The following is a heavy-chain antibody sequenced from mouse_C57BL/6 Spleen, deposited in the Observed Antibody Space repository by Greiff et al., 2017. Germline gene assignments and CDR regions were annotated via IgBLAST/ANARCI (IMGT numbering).Heavy chain of an antibody. J-gene: IGHJ1*03. CDR1: GYTFTSYW. Sequence: QVQLQQPGAELVKPGASVKLSCKASGYTFTSYWMHWVKQRPGRGLEWIGRIDPNSGGTKYNEKFKSKATLTVDKPSSTAYMQLSSLTSEDSAVYYCARLSTVVAPVWYFDVWGTGTTVTVSS. CDR2: IDPNSGGT. V-gene: IGHV1-72*01. D-gene: IGHD1-1*01. CDR3: ARLSTVVAPVWYFDV.